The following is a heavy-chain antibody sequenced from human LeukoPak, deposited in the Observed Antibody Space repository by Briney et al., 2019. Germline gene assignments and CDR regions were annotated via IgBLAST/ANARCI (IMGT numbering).Heavy chain of an antibody. Sequence: GASVKVSCKASGGTFSSYAISWVRQAPGQGLEWMGGIIPIFGTANYAQKFRGRVTITTDESTSTAYMELSSLRSEDTAVYYCARESGPSITIFGVVKREQGDWFDPWGQGTLVTVSS. V-gene: IGHV1-69*05. D-gene: IGHD3-3*01. CDR2: IIPIFGTA. CDR3: ARESGPSITIFGVVKREQGDWFDP. J-gene: IGHJ5*02. CDR1: GGTFSSYA.